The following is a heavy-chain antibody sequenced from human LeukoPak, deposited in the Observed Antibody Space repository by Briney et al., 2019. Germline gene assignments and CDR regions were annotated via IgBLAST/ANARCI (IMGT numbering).Heavy chain of an antibody. V-gene: IGHV3-21*04. D-gene: IGHD5-12*01. J-gene: IGHJ3*02. CDR3: AKHDAGYSGYDYCPI. Sequence: GGSLRLSCAASGFTFSSYSMTWVRQAPGKGLEWVSSISSSSSYIYYADSVKGRFTISRDNSKNTLYLQMNSLRAEDTAVYYCAKHDAGYSGYDYCPIWGQGTMVTVSS. CDR2: ISSSSSYI. CDR1: GFTFSSYS.